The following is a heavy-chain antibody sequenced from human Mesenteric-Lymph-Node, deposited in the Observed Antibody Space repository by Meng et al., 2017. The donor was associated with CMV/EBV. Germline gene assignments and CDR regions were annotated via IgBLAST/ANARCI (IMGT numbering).Heavy chain of an antibody. Sequence: GGSLRLSCAASGFTFSDYYMSWVRQAPGKGPEWVASIKEDGSEKYYVDSVEGRFTISRDNAKNSLYLRMNSLRAEDTAVYYCARRGSYQRGYFDYWGQGTLVTVSS. CDR3: ARRGSYQRGYFDY. D-gene: IGHD1-26*01. V-gene: IGHV3-7*01. CDR2: IKEDGSEK. CDR1: GFTFSDYY. J-gene: IGHJ4*02.